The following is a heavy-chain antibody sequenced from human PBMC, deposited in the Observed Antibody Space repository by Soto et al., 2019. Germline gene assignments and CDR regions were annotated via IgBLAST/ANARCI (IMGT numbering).Heavy chain of an antibody. V-gene: IGHV3-30-3*01. Sequence: QVPLVESGGGVVQPGRSLRLSCAASGFTFSSYAMHWVRQAPGKGLEWVAVISYDGSNKYYADSVKGRFTISRDNSKNTLYLQMNSLRAEDTAVYYCARAVLVPAAREDYWGQGTLVTVSS. J-gene: IGHJ4*02. CDR3: ARAVLVPAAREDY. D-gene: IGHD2-2*01. CDR1: GFTFSSYA. CDR2: ISYDGSNK.